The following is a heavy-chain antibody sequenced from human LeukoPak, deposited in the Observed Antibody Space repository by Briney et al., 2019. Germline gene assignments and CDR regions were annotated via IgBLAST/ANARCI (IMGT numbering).Heavy chain of an antibody. V-gene: IGHV3-7*04. CDR3: ARDHD. CDR1: GFTFAPYW. Sequence: PGGSLRLSCAASGFTFAPYWMTWVRQAPGKGLEYVATMNRDGSEKYYVDSVKGRFTISRDNSKNSLYLQMDSLRAEDTAVYYCARDHDWGQGTLVTVSS. CDR2: MNRDGSEK. J-gene: IGHJ4*02.